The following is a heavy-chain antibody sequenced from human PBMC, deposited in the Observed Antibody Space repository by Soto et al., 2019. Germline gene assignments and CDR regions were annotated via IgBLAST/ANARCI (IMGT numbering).Heavy chain of an antibody. J-gene: IGHJ4*02. Sequence: PGESLKISCNGSGYIFATHCIGWVLQMPGKGLEWMAIIFPGDSYTTYSPSFQGQVTVSADQSISTVYLQWSSLKASDTAIYYCATLAGSGGYRDLYFDKWGQGTPVTVS. V-gene: IGHV5-51*01. D-gene: IGHD1-26*01. CDR1: GYIFATHC. CDR2: IFPGDSYT. CDR3: ATLAGSGGYRDLYFDK.